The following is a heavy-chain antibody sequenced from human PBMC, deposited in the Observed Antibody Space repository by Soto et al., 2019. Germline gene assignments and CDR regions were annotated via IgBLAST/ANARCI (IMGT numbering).Heavy chain of an antibody. CDR3: ATVPGQGYSSGKYNFYGMDV. CDR1: GDSVSSNSAD. D-gene: IGHD6-19*01. Sequence: SQTLSLTCAISGDSVSSNSADWHWIRQSPSRGLEWLGRTFYRSQWFNDYAVSVKTRIAINPDTSKNQFSLHLNSVTPDDTAVYDCATVPGQGYSSGKYNFYGMDVWGQGTSVTVSS. J-gene: IGHJ6*02. V-gene: IGHV6-1*01. CDR2: TFYRSQWFN.